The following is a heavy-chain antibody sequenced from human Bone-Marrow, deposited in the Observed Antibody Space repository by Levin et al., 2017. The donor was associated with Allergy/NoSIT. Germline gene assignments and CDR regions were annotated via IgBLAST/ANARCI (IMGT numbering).Heavy chain of an antibody. Sequence: ASVKVSCSASGFSFSAYSMNWVRQAPGKGLEWVSYISTGITTIYYADSVKGRFSISRDNAGNSLYLQMNSLRDEDTAVYYCARDVFPGMPAAGTWFNPWGQGILVTVSS. V-gene: IGHV3-48*02. CDR1: GFSFSAYS. D-gene: IGHD6-13*01. CDR2: ISTGITTI. CDR3: ARDVFPGMPAAGTWFNP. J-gene: IGHJ5*02.